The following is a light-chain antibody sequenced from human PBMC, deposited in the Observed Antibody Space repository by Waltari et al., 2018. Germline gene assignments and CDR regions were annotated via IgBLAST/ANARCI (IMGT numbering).Light chain of an antibody. CDR3: QQYNRWPPIT. V-gene: IGKV3-15*01. CDR2: DAS. Sequence: EVVMTQSPDTLSVSPGGRATLSCRASQSIATNLAWYQQRRGQAPRLLIFDASTRATSISGRFSGSGSGTEFTLTINSLQSDDSAVYYCQQYNRWPPITFGQGTRLEIK. J-gene: IGKJ5*01. CDR1: QSIATN.